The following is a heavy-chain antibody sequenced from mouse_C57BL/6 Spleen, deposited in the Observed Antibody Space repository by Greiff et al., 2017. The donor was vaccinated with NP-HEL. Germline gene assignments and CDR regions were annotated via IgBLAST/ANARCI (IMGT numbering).Heavy chain of an antibody. CDR2: ISGGGGNT. J-gene: IGHJ2*01. Sequence: EVKLMESGGGLVKPGGSLKLSCAASGFTFSSYTMSWVRQTPEKRLEWVATISGGGGNTYYPDSVKGRFTISRDNAKNTLYLQMSSLRSEDTALYYCARHEAYGNYLYYFDYWGQGTTLTVSS. CDR3: ARHEAYGNYLYYFDY. D-gene: IGHD2-1*01. V-gene: IGHV5-9*01. CDR1: GFTFSSYT.